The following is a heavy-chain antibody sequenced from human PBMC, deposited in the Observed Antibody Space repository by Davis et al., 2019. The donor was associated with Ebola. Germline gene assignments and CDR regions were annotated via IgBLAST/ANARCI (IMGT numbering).Heavy chain of an antibody. Sequence: AASVKVSCKASGGTFSSYAISWVRQAPGQGLEWMGGIIPIFGTANYAQKFQGRVTITADESTSTAYMELSSLRSEDTAVYYCARDLPRYSNYYYYGMDVWGQGTTVTVSS. CDR2: IIPIFGTA. V-gene: IGHV1-69*13. CDR3: ARDLPRYSNYYYYGMDV. D-gene: IGHD4-11*01. J-gene: IGHJ6*02. CDR1: GGTFSSYA.